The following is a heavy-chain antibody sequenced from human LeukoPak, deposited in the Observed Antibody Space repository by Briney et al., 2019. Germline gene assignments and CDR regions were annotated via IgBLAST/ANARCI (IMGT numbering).Heavy chain of an antibody. J-gene: IGHJ4*02. CDR1: GFTFSSYA. Sequence: GGSLRLSCAASGFTFSSYAMSWVRQAPGKGLDWVSAISASGGSTSYADSVKGRFTISRDNSKNTLYLQMNSLRAVGTAVYYCASQTSGYSGYSSHYWGQGTLVTVSS. CDR3: ASQTSGYSGYSSHY. CDR2: ISASGGST. D-gene: IGHD5-12*01. V-gene: IGHV3-23*01.